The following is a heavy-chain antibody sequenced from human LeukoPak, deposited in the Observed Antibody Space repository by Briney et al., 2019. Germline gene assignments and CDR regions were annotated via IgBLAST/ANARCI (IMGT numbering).Heavy chain of an antibody. Sequence: GGSLRLSCAASGFTFSSYGMHWVRQAPGKGLEWVAVIWYDGSNKYYVDSVKGRFTISRDNAKNSLYLQMNSLRAEDTAVYYCARDDPRSGSYYKRAYGMDVWGQGTTVTVSS. CDR2: IWYDGSNK. V-gene: IGHV3-33*01. CDR3: ARDDPRSGSYYKRAYGMDV. CDR1: GFTFSSYG. J-gene: IGHJ6*02. D-gene: IGHD3-10*01.